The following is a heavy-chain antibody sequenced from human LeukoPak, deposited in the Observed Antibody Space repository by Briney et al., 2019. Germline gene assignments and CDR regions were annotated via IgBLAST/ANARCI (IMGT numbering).Heavy chain of an antibody. D-gene: IGHD3-10*01. Sequence: SETLSLTCAVSGGSFSGYYWSWIRQPPGKGLEWIGEINHSGGINSNPSLKSRVTISVDMSKNQFSLKLSSVTAADTAVYYCARHYFGSAGNYYYGGPIDYWGQGTLVTVSS. J-gene: IGHJ4*02. CDR2: INHSGGI. CDR3: ARHYFGSAGNYYYGGPIDY. CDR1: GGSFSGYY. V-gene: IGHV4-34*01.